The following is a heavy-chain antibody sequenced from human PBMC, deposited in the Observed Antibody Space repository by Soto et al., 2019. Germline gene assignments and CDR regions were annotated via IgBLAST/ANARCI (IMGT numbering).Heavy chain of an antibody. D-gene: IGHD6-19*01. Sequence: QVQLEESGGGLVKPGGSLRLSCAASGFTFSAVYMSWIRQAPNKGLEYISYISSSGTSANYADSVKGRITISRDNAKNSLYLQLNSLRAEETAVYYCARDRGAVTGQYFDYWGQGALVTVSS. CDR1: GFTFSAVY. CDR3: ARDRGAVTGQYFDY. CDR2: ISSSGTSA. V-gene: IGHV3-11*01. J-gene: IGHJ4*02.